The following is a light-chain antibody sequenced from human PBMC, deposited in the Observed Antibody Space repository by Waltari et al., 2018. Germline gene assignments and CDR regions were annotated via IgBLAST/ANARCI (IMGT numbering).Light chain of an antibody. CDR2: DAS. V-gene: IGKV1-33*01. J-gene: IGKJ5*01. Sequence: DVQMTQSPSSLSASVGDRVTITCQASRYITKYLNWYQQKPGKAPKLLIYDASNLETGVPSRFSGSGSGTDFTFTISRLQPEDVETYYCQQNDNLPITFGRGTRLEIK. CDR3: QQNDNLPIT. CDR1: RYITKY.